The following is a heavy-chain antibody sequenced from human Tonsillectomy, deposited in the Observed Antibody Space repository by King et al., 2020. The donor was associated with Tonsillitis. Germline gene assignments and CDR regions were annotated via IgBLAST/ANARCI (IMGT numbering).Heavy chain of an antibody. D-gene: IGHD6-13*01. J-gene: IGHJ4*01. CDR2: ISGSGGST. Sequence: VQLVESGGGLVQPGGSLRLSCAASGFTFSSYAMSWVRQAPGKGLEWVSAISGSGGSTYYADSVKGRFTISRDDSKNTLYLQVNSLRAEDTAVNYCAKAIISTWYRPDYWGHGTLVTVSS. CDR3: AKAIISTWYRPDY. V-gene: IGHV3-23*04. CDR1: GFTFSSYA.